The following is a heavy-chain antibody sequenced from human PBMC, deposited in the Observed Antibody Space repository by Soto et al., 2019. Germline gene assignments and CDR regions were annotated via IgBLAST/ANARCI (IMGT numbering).Heavy chain of an antibody. CDR3: AHTDSMVYAITLNWCDP. V-gene: IGHV2-5*02. J-gene: IGHJ5*02. D-gene: IGHD2-8*01. Sequence: QITLKESGPTLVKPTQTLTLTCTFSGFSLSTSGVGVGWIRQPPGKALEWLALIYWDDDKRYSPSLKSRLTITKDTSKNQVVLTMTNMDPVDTATYYCAHTDSMVYAITLNWCDPWGQGTLVTVSS. CDR1: GFSLSTSGVG. CDR2: IYWDDDK.